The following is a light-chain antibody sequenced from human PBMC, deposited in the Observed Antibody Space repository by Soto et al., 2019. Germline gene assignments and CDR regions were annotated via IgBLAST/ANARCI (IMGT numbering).Light chain of an antibody. CDR1: QSLPSRS. CDR3: HQHGSLPLT. CDR2: GAS. J-gene: IGKJ4*01. Sequence: EIVLTQSPGTLSLSPGESATLSCRASQSLPSRSLAWFQKKPGQPPRLLIFGASSRATDIPDRFRGSGSGTDFTLTISRLEPEDCADYYCHQHGSLPLTFGGGTKVEIK. V-gene: IGKV3-20*01.